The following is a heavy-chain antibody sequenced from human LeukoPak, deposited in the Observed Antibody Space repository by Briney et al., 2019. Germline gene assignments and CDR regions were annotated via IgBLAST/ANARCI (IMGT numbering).Heavy chain of an antibody. V-gene: IGHV3-21*01. CDR1: GFSFSSHT. CDR3: ARGLGYCSSISCFIAFDY. J-gene: IGHJ4*02. Sequence: GGSLRLSCAASGFSFSSHTMNWVRQAPGEGLEWVSSISNSRSYIHYGDSVKGRFTISRDNAKNSLYLQMNSLRAEDTAVYYCARGLGYCSSISCFIAFDYWGKGTLVTVSS. D-gene: IGHD2-2*01. CDR2: ISNSRSYI.